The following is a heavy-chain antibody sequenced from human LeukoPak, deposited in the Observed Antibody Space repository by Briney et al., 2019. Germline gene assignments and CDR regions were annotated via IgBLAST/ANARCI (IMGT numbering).Heavy chain of an antibody. V-gene: IGHV3-21*01. D-gene: IGHD6-13*01. CDR1: GFTFSSYS. J-gene: IGHJ3*02. CDR3: VRARYSSSWDDAFDI. CDR2: ISSSSYI. Sequence: GGSLRLSCAASGFTFSSYSMNWVRQAPGKGLEWVSSISSSSYIYYADSVKGRFTISRDNAKNSLYLQMNSLRAEDTAVYYCVRARYSSSWDDAFDIWGQGTMVTVSS.